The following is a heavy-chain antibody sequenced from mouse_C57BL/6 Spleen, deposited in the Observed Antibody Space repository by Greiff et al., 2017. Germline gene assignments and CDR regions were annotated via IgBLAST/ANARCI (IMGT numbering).Heavy chain of an antibody. D-gene: IGHD1-1*01. V-gene: IGHV1-72*01. CDR2: IDPNSGGT. CDR1: GYTFTSYW. CDR3: ARGYYGSSLEFAY. Sequence: VQLQQSGAELVKPGASVKLSCKASGYTFTSYWMHWVKQRPGRGLGWIGRIDPNSGGTKYNEKFKSKATLTVDKPSSTAYMQLSSLTSEDSAVYYCARGYYGSSLEFAYWGQGTLVTVSA. J-gene: IGHJ3*01.